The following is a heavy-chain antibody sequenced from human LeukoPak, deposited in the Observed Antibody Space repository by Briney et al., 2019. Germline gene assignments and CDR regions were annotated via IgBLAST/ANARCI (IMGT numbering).Heavy chain of an antibody. J-gene: IGHJ3*02. V-gene: IGHV4-59*08. CDR3: ATSHYYDSSGGAFDI. CDR1: GGSIISYY. D-gene: IGHD3-22*01. CDR2: IYYSGST. Sequence: SETLSLTCTVSGGSIISYYWSWIRQPPGKGLEWIGYIYYSGSTNYNPSLKSRVTISVDTSKNQFSLKLSSVTAADTAVYYCATSHYYDSSGGAFDIWGQGTMVTVSS.